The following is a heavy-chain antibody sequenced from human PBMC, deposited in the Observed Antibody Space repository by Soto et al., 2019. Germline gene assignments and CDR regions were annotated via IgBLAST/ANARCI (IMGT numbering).Heavy chain of an antibody. V-gene: IGHV3-30-3*01. Sequence: QVHLVESGGGVVQPGRSLRLSCAASGFTFSNYAMHWVRQAPGKGLEWVAVISYDGSDKYNANSVKGRFTISRDNSKNTLYLQMNSLRAEDTAVYYCARDTGPNGYNYYYFGMDVWGQVTTVTVSS. CDR1: GFTFSNYA. CDR2: ISYDGSDK. J-gene: IGHJ6*02. D-gene: IGHD5-18*01. CDR3: ARDTGPNGYNYYYFGMDV.